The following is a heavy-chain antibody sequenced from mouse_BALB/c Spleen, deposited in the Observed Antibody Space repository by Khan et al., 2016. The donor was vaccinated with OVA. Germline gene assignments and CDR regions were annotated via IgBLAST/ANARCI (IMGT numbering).Heavy chain of an antibody. D-gene: IGHD2-14*01. CDR2: MISGGYT. Sequence: EVQLQEPGPSLVQPSQTLSLTCSVTGDSISSGYWSWIRKFPGNKLEYMGYMISGGYTYYNPSLKSRISITRHTSKNQYYLQLNSVTTEDTATYYCARSTYRYAFAYWGQGTLVTVSA. CDR1: GDSISSGY. V-gene: IGHV3-8*02. J-gene: IGHJ3*01. CDR3: ARSTYRYAFAY.